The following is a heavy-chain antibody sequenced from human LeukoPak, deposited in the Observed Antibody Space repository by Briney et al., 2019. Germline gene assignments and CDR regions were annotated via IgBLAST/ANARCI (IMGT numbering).Heavy chain of an antibody. CDR1: RGTLSTYE. Sequence: AAVKDSCKASRGTLSTYEISWVRPAPGQGLEWMGNIIPILGTANYAQKFQGRVTITADESTSTAYMDLSSLRSEDTAVYYWARSYVEGSGYAWVCLEYWGQGALVIVSS. CDR2: IIPILGTA. J-gene: IGHJ4*02. CDR3: ARSYVEGSGYAWVCLEY. V-gene: IGHV1-69*11. D-gene: IGHD3-22*01.